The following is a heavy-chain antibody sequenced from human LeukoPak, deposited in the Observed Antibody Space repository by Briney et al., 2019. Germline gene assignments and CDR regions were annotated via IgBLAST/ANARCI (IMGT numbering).Heavy chain of an antibody. Sequence: ASVNVSCKASGYTFTSYGISWVRQAPGQGLEWMGWIGAYNGNTNYAQKLQGRVTMTRDTSISTAYMELSRLRSDDTAVYYCARDGYTYDAFDIWGQGTMVTVSS. CDR3: ARDGYTYDAFDI. CDR2: IGAYNGNT. V-gene: IGHV1-18*01. J-gene: IGHJ3*02. CDR1: GYTFTSYG. D-gene: IGHD6-13*01.